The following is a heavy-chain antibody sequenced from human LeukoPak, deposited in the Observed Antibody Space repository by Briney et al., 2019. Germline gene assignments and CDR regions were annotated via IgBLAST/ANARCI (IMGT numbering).Heavy chain of an antibody. V-gene: IGHV1-18*01. CDR2: IIAYNGNT. D-gene: IGHD3-16*02. CDR3: ARRRRYGQGPIGFDI. CDR1: GYTFTSYG. J-gene: IGHJ5*02. Sequence: ASVKVSCKASGYTFTSYGISWVRQAPGQGLEWMGWIIAYNGNTNYAQKLQGRVTMTTDTSTSTAYMELRSLRSDDTAVYYCARRRRYGQGPIGFDIWVERTQGTVSS.